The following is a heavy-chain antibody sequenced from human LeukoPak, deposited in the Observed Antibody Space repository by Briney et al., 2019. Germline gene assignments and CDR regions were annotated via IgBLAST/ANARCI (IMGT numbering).Heavy chain of an antibody. CDR1: GFTFSSYA. CDR3: AKGRSGSYSPTWDY. Sequence: GGSLRLSCAASGFTFSSYAMSWVRQAPGKGLEWVSAISGSGGSTYYADSVKGRFTISRDNFKNTLYLQMNSLRAEDTAVYYCAKGRSGSYSPTWDYWGQGTLVTVSS. J-gene: IGHJ4*02. D-gene: IGHD1-26*01. CDR2: ISGSGGST. V-gene: IGHV3-23*01.